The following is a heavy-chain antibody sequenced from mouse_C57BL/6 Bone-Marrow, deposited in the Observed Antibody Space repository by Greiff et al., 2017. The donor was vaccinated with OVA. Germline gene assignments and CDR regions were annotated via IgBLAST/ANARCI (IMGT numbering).Heavy chain of an antibody. V-gene: IGHV1-74*01. CDR2: IHPSDSDT. Sequence: QVQLQQPGAELVKPGASVKVSCKASGYTFTSYWMHWVKQRPGQGLEWIGRIHPSDSDTNYNQKFKGKATLTVDKSSRPAYMQLSSLTSDDSAVYYCAMGEGYWYFDVWGTGTTVTVSS. CDR3: AMGEGYWYFDV. CDR1: GYTFTSYW. J-gene: IGHJ1*03.